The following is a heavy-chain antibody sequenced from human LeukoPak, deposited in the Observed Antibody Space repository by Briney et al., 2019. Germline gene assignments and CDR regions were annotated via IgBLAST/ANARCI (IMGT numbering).Heavy chain of an antibody. CDR1: GYPFTSYG. J-gene: IGHJ6*02. V-gene: IGHV1-18*01. Sequence: ASVKVSCKASGYPFTSYGISWVRQAPGQGLEWMEWISAYHGGTNYAQKFQGRVTMTTDASTSTAYMELRSLRSDDTAVFYCARDLGAATVTYYSYYGMDVWGQGTTVTVSS. CDR2: ISAYHGGT. CDR3: ARDLGAATVTYYSYYGMDV. D-gene: IGHD2-15*01.